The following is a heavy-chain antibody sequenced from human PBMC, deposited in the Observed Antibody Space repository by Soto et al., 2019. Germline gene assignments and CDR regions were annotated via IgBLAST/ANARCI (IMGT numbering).Heavy chain of an antibody. CDR1: GYTLTELS. Sequence: ASVKVSCKVSGYTLTELSMHWVRQAPGKGLEWMGGFDPEDGETIYAQKFQGRVTMTEDTSTDTAYMELSSLRSEDTAVYYCATADYWGYYYGMDVSGQGTPVTVSS. CDR2: FDPEDGET. D-gene: IGHD3-16*01. V-gene: IGHV1-24*01. CDR3: ATADYWGYYYGMDV. J-gene: IGHJ6*02.